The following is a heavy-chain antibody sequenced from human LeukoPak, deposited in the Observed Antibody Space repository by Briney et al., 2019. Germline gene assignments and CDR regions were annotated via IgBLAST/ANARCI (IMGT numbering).Heavy chain of an antibody. D-gene: IGHD3-10*01. CDR2: ISYDGSNK. CDR1: GFTFSSYG. CDR3: AKERLELLWFGEPDFDY. Sequence: PGRSLRLSCAASGFTFSSYGMHWVRQAPGKGLEWVAVISYDGSNKYYADSVKGRFTISRDNCKNTLYLQMNSLRAEDTAVYYCAKERLELLWFGEPDFDYWGQGTLVTVSS. V-gene: IGHV3-30*18. J-gene: IGHJ4*02.